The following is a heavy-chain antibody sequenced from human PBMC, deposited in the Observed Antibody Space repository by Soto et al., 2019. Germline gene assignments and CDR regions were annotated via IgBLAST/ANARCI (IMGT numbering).Heavy chain of an antibody. CDR3: AKRGTVLRTYLGYFDG. CDR1: GFTFTGHY. D-gene: IGHD1-1*01. Sequence: ASVKVSCKASGFTFTGHYIHWVRQAPGQGLEWMGWINPNSGGTSYAQKFQGRVTMTRDTSITTAYMELSRLSSDDTAVYYCAKRGTVLRTYLGYFDGCGKGTMV. V-gene: IGHV1-2*02. CDR2: INPNSGGT. J-gene: IGHJ4*02.